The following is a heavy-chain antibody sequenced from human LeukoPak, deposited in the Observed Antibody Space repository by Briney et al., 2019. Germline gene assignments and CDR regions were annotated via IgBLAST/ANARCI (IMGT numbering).Heavy chain of an antibody. CDR2: IYCSGST. CDR1: GGSISSSSYY. Sequence: SETLSLTCTVSGGSISSSSYYWGWNRQPPGKGLEWIGSIYCSGSTYYNPSLKSRVTISVDTSKNQFSLKLSSVTAADTAVYYCASPAGSKDAFDIWGQGTMVAVSS. D-gene: IGHD2-2*01. J-gene: IGHJ3*02. V-gene: IGHV4-39*01. CDR3: ASPAGSKDAFDI.